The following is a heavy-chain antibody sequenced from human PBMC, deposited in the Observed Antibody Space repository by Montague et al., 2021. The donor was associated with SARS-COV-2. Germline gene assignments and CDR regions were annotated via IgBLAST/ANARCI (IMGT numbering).Heavy chain of an antibody. V-gene: IGHV3-7*01. CDR1: GFTFTSHW. D-gene: IGHD6-13*01. J-gene: IGHJ4*02. CDR2: IKQDGSEK. Sequence: SLRLSCAASGFTFTSHWMSWVRQAPGKGLEWVADIKQDGSEKYYVDSVKGRFTIARDNAKNSLYLQMNSLRAEDPAVYYCARVASSSWYFDSWGQGTLVTVSS. CDR3: ARVASSSWYFDS.